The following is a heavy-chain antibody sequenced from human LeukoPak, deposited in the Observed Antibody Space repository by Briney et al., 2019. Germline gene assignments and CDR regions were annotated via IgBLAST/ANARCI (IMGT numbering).Heavy chain of an antibody. Sequence: GASVKVSCKASGGTFSSYAISWVRQAPGQGLEWMGGIIPIFGTANYAQKFQGRVTITADESTSTAYMELSSLRSEDTAVYYCARGYYDSSGYSPYYFHYWGQGTLVTVSS. J-gene: IGHJ4*02. CDR2: IIPIFGTA. CDR1: GGTFSSYA. V-gene: IGHV1-69*13. D-gene: IGHD3-22*01. CDR3: ARGYYDSSGYSPYYFHY.